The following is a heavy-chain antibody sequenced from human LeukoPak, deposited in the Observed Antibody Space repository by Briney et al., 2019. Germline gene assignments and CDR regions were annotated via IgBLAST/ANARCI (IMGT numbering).Heavy chain of an antibody. D-gene: IGHD1-14*01. CDR3: ARAGTGRYMDV. Sequence: GASVKVSCKASGYTFTSYGISWVRQAPGQGLEWMGWISGYNSNTNYAQKLQGRVTMTTDRSTSTAYMELRTLRSDDTAVYYCARAGTGRYMDVWGKGTTVTISS. CDR1: GYTFTSYG. J-gene: IGHJ6*03. V-gene: IGHV1-18*01. CDR2: ISGYNSNT.